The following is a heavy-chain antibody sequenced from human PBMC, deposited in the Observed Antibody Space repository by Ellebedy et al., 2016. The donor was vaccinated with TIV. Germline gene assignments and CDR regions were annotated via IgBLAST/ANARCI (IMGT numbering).Heavy chain of an antibody. Sequence: SETLSLTXAVYGGSFSGYYWSWIRQPPGRGLEWIGEINHGGGTYYNPSLKCRVTISVDTSKNQFSLKLSSVTATDTAVYYCARDGGIVARHFDSWGQGTLVAVSS. CDR3: ARDGGIVARHFDS. V-gene: IGHV4-34*01. J-gene: IGHJ4*02. CDR2: INHGGGT. CDR1: GGSFSGYY. D-gene: IGHD6-6*01.